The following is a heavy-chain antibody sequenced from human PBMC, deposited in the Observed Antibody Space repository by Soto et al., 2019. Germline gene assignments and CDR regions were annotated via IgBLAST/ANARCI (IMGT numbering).Heavy chain of an antibody. CDR1: GFTVSINS. V-gene: IGHV3-66*01. Sequence: EVQLVESGGGLVQPGGSLRLSCAASGFTVSINSMWWGRQAPGKGLESVSVIYSDVGTYYADSVKGRFTIYRDNSKNTLYLQMNSLRAADTAVYYCARSPNIYNNWFDPWGQGTLVTVSS. CDR3: ARSPNIYNNWFDP. D-gene: IGHD3-10*01. CDR2: IYSDVGT. J-gene: IGHJ5*02.